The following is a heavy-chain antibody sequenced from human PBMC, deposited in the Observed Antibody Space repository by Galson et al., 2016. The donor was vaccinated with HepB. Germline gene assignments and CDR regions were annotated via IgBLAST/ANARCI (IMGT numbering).Heavy chain of an antibody. CDR3: AKDVYTSGSEYGMDV. J-gene: IGHJ6*02. Sequence: SLRLSCAASGFFFSNYGMHWVRQAPGKGLVWVAVVSYDGYSKYYADSVKGRFTISRDNSKTTMYLQMNSLRVEDTAVYYCAKDVYTSGSEYGMDVWGQGTTVTVSS. CDR2: VSYDGYSK. V-gene: IGHV3-30*18. CDR1: GFFFSNYG. D-gene: IGHD3-10*01.